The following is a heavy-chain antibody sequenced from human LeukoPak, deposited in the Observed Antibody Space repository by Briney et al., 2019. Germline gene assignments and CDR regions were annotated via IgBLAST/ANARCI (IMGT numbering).Heavy chain of an antibody. CDR3: ARVMRQYYYYYYMDV. V-gene: IGHV1-8*01. J-gene: IGHJ6*03. D-gene: IGHD2-8*01. Sequence: GASVKVSCKASGYTFTSYDINWVRQATGQGLEWMGWMNPNSGNTGYAQKFQGRVTMTRNTSISTAYMELSRLRSDDTAVYYCARVMRQYYYYYYMDVWGKGTTVTVSS. CDR2: MNPNSGNT. CDR1: GYTFTSYD.